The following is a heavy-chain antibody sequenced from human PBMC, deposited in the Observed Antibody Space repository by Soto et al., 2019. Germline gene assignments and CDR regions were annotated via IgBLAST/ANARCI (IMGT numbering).Heavy chain of an antibody. D-gene: IGHD3-22*01. CDR3: AHSPAMIVVSAFDI. Sequence: QITLKESGPTLVKPTQTLTLTCTFSGFSLSTSGVGVGWIRQPPGKALEWLALIYWDDDKRYSPSLKSRLTITKDTSKNQVVLTMTNMDPVDTATSYCAHSPAMIVVSAFDIWGQGTMVTVSS. J-gene: IGHJ3*02. CDR2: IYWDDDK. CDR1: GFSLSTSGVG. V-gene: IGHV2-5*02.